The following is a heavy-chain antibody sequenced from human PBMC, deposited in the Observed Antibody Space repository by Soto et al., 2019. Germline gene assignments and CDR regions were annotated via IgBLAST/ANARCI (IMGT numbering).Heavy chain of an antibody. CDR1: GGTFSSYA. CDR2: IIPIFGTA. J-gene: IGHJ6*02. D-gene: IGHD2-2*02. CDR3: ARGSDCSSTSCYTVGIYYGMDV. Sequence: SVKVSCKASGGTFSSYAISWVRQAPGQGLEWMGGIIPIFGTANYAQKFQGRVTITADKSTSTAYMELSSLRSEDTAVYYCARGSDCSSTSCYTVGIYYGMDVWGQGTTVTVFS. V-gene: IGHV1-69*06.